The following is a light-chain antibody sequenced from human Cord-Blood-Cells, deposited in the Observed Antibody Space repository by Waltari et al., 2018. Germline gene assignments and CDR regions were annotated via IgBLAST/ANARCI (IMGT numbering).Light chain of an antibody. CDR2: AAS. CDR1: QGISSY. CDR3: QQRNSYPLT. J-gene: IGKJ4*01. Sequence: DIQFTQSPSFLSASVGARVTITCRASQGISSYLACYQQKPGKAPKLLIYAASTLQSGVPSRFSGSGSGTEVTLTISSLQPEDVATYYCQQRNSYPLTFGGGTKVEIK. V-gene: IGKV1-9*01.